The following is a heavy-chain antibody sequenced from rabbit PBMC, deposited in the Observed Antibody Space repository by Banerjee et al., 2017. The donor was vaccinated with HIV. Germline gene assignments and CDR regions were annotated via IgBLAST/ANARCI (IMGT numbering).Heavy chain of an antibody. D-gene: IGHD6-1*01. CDR3: ARGYGGVAYVRYFDL. Sequence: QSLEESGGDLVKPGASLTLTCTASEFSFSSSYYICWVRQAPGKGLEWIACIYGGTDYASWAKGRFTISKTSSTTVTLQMTSLTVADTATYFCARGYGGVAYVRYFDLWGPGTLVTVS. CDR1: EFSFSSSYY. CDR2: IYGGT. V-gene: IGHV1S40*01. J-gene: IGHJ4*01.